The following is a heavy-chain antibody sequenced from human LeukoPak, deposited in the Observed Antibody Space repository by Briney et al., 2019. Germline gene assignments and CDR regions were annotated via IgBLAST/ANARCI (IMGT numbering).Heavy chain of an antibody. Sequence: GGSLRLSYAASGFTFSSYAMSWVRQAPGKGLEWVSAISGSGGSTYYADSVKGRFTISRDNSKNTLYLQMNSLRAEDTAVYYCAKDPSGTTPYYYYYYGMDVWGQGTTVTVSS. CDR1: GFTFSSYA. V-gene: IGHV3-23*01. CDR3: AKDPSGTTPYYYYYYGMDV. D-gene: IGHD1-26*01. CDR2: ISGSGGST. J-gene: IGHJ6*02.